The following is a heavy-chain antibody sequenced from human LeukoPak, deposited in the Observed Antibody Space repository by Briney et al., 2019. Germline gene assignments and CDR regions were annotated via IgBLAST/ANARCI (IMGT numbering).Heavy chain of an antibody. D-gene: IGHD5-18*01. V-gene: IGHV1-69*02. CDR3: ARGGYGYPFDY. CDR1: GGTFSSYT. CDR2: IIPILGIA. J-gene: IGHJ4*02. Sequence: GASVKVSCKASGGTFSSYTISWVRQAPGQGLEWMGRIIPILGIANYAQKFRGRVTITADKSTSTAYMELSSLRSEDTAVYYCARGGYGYPFDYWGQGTLVTVSS.